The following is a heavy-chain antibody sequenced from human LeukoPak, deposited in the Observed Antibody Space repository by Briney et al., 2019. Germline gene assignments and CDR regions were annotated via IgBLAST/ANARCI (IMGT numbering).Heavy chain of an antibody. CDR3: ARGRTQRGRRPHVYGSGAYYFDY. CDR2: IKEDGSEK. J-gene: IGHJ4*02. D-gene: IGHD3-10*01. V-gene: IGHV3-7*01. CDR1: GFIFSRFW. Sequence: GGSLRLSCAASGFIFSRFWMNWVRQAPGKGLEWVATIKEDGSEKYYVDSMRGRITISRDNAKNSLYLQMNSLRAADTAVYYCARGRTQRGRRPHVYGSGAYYFDYWGQGTLVTVSS.